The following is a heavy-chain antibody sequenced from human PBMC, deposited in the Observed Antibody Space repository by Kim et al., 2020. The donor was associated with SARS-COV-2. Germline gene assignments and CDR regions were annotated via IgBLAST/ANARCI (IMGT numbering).Heavy chain of an antibody. CDR2: IKQDGSEK. CDR1: GFTFSSYW. V-gene: IGHV3-7*01. CDR3: ARMGRVDYIWGSYRESWFDP. D-gene: IGHD3-16*02. Sequence: GGSLRLSCAASGFTFSSYWMSWVRQAPGKGLEWVANIKQDGSEKYYVDSVKGRFTISRDNAKNSLYLQMNSLRAEDTAVYYCARMGRVDYIWGSYRESWFDPWGPGNPGPRLL. J-gene: IGHJ5*02.